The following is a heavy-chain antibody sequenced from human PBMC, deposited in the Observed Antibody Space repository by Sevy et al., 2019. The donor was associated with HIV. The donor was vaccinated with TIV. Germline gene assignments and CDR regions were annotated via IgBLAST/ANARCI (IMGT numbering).Heavy chain of an antibody. J-gene: IGHJ4*02. V-gene: IGHV3-11*01. CDR2: ISSIGSNI. CDR3: ASGHYDFWSGYRY. CDR1: GFTFSDYY. D-gene: IGHD3-3*01. Sequence: GGSLRLSCAASGFTFSDYYMSWIRQAPGKGLEWVSYISSIGSNIYYADSVKGRFTISRDNAKNSLYLQMNSLRAEDTAVYYCASGHYDFWSGYRYWGQGTLVTVSS.